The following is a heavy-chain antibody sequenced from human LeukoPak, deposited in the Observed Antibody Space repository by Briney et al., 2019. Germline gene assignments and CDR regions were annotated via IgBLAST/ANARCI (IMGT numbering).Heavy chain of an antibody. V-gene: IGHV4-39*01. J-gene: IGHJ4*02. D-gene: IGHD2-8*01. Sequence: SETLSLTCTVSGGSISSSSYYWGWIRQPPGKGLEWIGSIYYSGSTYYNPSLKSRVTISVDTSKNQFSLKLSSVTAADTAVYYCARLGSMTYYSDYWGQGTLVTVSS. CDR2: IYYSGST. CDR1: GGSISSSSYY. CDR3: ARLGSMTYYSDY.